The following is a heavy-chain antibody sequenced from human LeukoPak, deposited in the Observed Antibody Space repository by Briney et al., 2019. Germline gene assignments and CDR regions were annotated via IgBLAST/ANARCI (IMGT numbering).Heavy chain of an antibody. CDR2: TSGSGGST. V-gene: IGHV3-23*01. J-gene: IGHJ3*02. Sequence: GGSLRLSCAASGFTFSSYAMNWVRQAPGKGLEWVSTTSGSGGSTYYGDSVKGRFTISRDNSKNTLYLQMSSLRAEDTAVYNCATSPYVLRAFDIWGQGTMVTVSS. D-gene: IGHD2-8*01. CDR3: ATSPYVLRAFDI. CDR1: GFTFSSYA.